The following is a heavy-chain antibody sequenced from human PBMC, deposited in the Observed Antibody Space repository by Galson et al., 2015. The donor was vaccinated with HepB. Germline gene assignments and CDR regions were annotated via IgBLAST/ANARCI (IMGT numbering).Heavy chain of an antibody. CDR3: ARGIAVAGVSWFDP. Sequence: SLRLSCAASGFTVSSNYMSWVRQAPGKGLEWVSVIYSGGSTYYADSVKGRFTISRDNSKNTLYLQMNSLRAEDTAVYYCARGIAVAGVSWFDPWGQGTLVTVSS. CDR1: GFTVSSNY. D-gene: IGHD6-19*01. V-gene: IGHV3-66*01. CDR2: IYSGGST. J-gene: IGHJ5*02.